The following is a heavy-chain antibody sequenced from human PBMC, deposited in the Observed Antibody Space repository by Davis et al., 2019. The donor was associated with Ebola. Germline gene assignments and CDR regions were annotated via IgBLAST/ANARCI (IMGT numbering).Heavy chain of an antibody. V-gene: IGHV4-31*03. CDR1: GAPLRIAGYY. D-gene: IGHD2-21*01. J-gene: IGHJ2*01. CDR3: ARASAYGRYWYFDL. Sequence: LSLTCTVLGAPLRIAGYYWSWIRQHPGKGLEWIGYIYYSGSTYYNPSLKSRVTISVDTSKSQFSLKLSSVTAADTAVYYCARASAYGRYWYFDLWGRGTLVSVSS. CDR2: IYYSGST.